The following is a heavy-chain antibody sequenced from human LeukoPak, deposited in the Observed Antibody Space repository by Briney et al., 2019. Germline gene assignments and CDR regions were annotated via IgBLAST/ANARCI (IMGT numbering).Heavy chain of an antibody. J-gene: IGHJ4*02. CDR2: ISYTGDYI. CDR1: GFTFSSYT. V-gene: IGHV3-21*01. Sequence: GGSLRLSCAASGFTFSSYTMHWVRQAPGKGLEWVSSISYTGDYIFYADSVTGRFTISRDNSKNSLFLQMISLRVEDTAVYYCARGGGYCGGDCYGIDYWGQGTLVTVSS. D-gene: IGHD2-21*01. CDR3: ARGGGYCGGDCYGIDY.